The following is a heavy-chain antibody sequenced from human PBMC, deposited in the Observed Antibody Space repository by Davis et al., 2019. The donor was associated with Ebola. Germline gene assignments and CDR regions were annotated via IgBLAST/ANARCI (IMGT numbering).Heavy chain of an antibody. Sequence: GESLKISCAASGFTFSSYWMSWVRQAPGKGLEWVAVISYDGSNKYYADSVKGRFTISRDNSKNTLYLQMNSLRAEDTAVYYCARDPGTEFDYWGQGTLVTVSS. CDR3: ARDPGTEFDY. CDR2: ISYDGSNK. J-gene: IGHJ4*02. CDR1: GFTFSSYW. V-gene: IGHV3-30*14.